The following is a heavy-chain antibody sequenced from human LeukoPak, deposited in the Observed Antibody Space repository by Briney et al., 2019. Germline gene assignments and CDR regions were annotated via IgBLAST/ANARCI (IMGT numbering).Heavy chain of an antibody. CDR1: GFTFSNYW. CDR3: ASGSYGRDY. J-gene: IGHJ4*02. D-gene: IGHD1-26*01. Sequence: GGSLRLSCAASGFTFSNYWMSWVRQAPGKGLEWVANIKEDGSEKYYVDSVKGRFTISRDNTKSSLYLQMNSLRAEDTAVYYCASGSYGRDYWGQGTLVTVSS. V-gene: IGHV3-7*01. CDR2: IKEDGSEK.